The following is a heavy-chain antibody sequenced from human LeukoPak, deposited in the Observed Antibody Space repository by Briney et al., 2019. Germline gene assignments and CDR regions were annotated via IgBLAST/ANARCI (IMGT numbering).Heavy chain of an antibody. Sequence: GGSLRLSCAASGFTFSSYSMNWVRQAPGKGLEWVSSISSSSSYIYYADSVKGRFTISRDNAKNSLYPQMNSLRAEDTAVYYCARGLLYEAFDIWGQGTIVTVSS. V-gene: IGHV3-21*01. CDR3: ARGLLYEAFDI. CDR2: ISSSSSYI. CDR1: GFTFSSYS. D-gene: IGHD3-10*01. J-gene: IGHJ3*02.